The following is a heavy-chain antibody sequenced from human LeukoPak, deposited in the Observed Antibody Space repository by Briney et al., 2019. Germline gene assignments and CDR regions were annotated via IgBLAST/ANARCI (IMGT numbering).Heavy chain of an antibody. D-gene: IGHD1-26*01. CDR2: ISGSGGST. CDR1: GFTFSSYA. CDR3: SKDSGVSIVDLYGMDV. Sequence: GGSLRLSCAASGFTFSSYAMNWVRQAPGRGLEWVSTISGSGGSTNYAVSVKGRFTISRDNSKNTLYLQMNSLRAEDTAVYYCSKDSGVSIVDLYGMDVWGQGTTVTVSS. V-gene: IGHV3-23*01. J-gene: IGHJ6*02.